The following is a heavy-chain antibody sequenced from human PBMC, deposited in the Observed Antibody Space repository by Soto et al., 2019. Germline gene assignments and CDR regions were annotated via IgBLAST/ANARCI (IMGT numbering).Heavy chain of an antibody. CDR1: GFTFSSYA. D-gene: IGHD1-1*01. J-gene: IGHJ4*02. Sequence: EVQLLESGGGSVQPGGSLRLSCAASGFTFSSYAMHLVRRPPGKGLEWVSSISGSGGTAYYADSVKGRFSISRDSLVNTLYLQMNSLRADDTAVYYCAKGRGQNWNFDYWGQGTLVTVSP. V-gene: IGHV3-23*01. CDR2: ISGSGGTA. CDR3: AKGRGQNWNFDY.